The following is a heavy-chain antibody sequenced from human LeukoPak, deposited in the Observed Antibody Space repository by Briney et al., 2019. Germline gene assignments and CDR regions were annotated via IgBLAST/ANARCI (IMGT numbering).Heavy chain of an antibody. CDR1: GGSVSSGSYY. V-gene: IGHV4-61*01. CDR3: ASSVGSTDY. J-gene: IGHJ4*02. CDR2: IYYSGST. Sequence: PSETLSLTCTVSGGSVSSGSYYWSWIRQPPGKGLEWIGYIYYSGSTNYNPSLKSRVTISVDTSKHQFSLKLTSVTAADAAVYYCASSVGSTDYWGQGTLVTVSS. D-gene: IGHD1-26*01.